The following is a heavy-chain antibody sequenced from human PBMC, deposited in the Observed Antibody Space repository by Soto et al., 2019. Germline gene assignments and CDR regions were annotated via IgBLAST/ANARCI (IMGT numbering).Heavy chain of an antibody. CDR2: ISRDGSNK. D-gene: IGHD3-10*01. CDR3: ARSRNSAVADSFDF. J-gene: IGHJ4*02. Sequence: GGTLRLSCAASGFTFSRYAIHWVRQAPGKGLEWVAVISRDGSNKYYVDSVKGRFTISRDNSKNTLYLQMNSLRDEDTAVYYCARSRNSAVADSFDFWGQGTLVTVSS. V-gene: IGHV3-30*04. CDR1: GFTFSRYA.